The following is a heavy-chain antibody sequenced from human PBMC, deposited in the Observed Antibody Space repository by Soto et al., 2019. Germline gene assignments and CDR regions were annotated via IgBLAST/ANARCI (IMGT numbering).Heavy chain of an antibody. CDR3: ARHGTGTTSWFDP. D-gene: IGHD1-7*01. Sequence: SETLSLTCTVSGGSISSSSYYWGWIRQPPGKGLEWIGSIYYSGSTYYNPSLKSRVTISVDTSKNQFSLKLSSVTAADTAVYYCARHGTGTTSWFDPWGQGTLVNVSS. CDR1: GGSISSSSYY. CDR2: IYYSGST. J-gene: IGHJ5*02. V-gene: IGHV4-39*01.